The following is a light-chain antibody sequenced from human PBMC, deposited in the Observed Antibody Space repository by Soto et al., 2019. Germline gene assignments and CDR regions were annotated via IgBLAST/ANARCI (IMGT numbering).Light chain of an antibody. CDR1: SSDVGDYNY. CDR2: DVS. CDR3: SSYTSSSTCV. V-gene: IGLV2-14*01. Sequence: QSALTQPASVSGSPGQSITISCTGTSSDVGDYNYVSWYQQHPGKAPKLMIYDVSNRPSGVSNRFSGSKSGNTASLTISGLQAEDEADFYRSSYTSSSTCVFGTGTQLTVL. J-gene: IGLJ1*01.